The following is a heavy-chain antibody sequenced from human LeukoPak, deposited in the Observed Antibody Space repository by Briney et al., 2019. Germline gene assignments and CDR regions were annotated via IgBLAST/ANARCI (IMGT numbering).Heavy chain of an antibody. CDR3: ARAFRARYFDL. V-gene: IGHV4-39*01. CDR1: GGSITTSSYY. J-gene: IGHJ2*01. CDR2: IYYSGST. D-gene: IGHD2/OR15-2a*01. Sequence: SETLSLTCTVSGGSITTSSYYWGWIRQPPGKGLEWMVIIYYSGSTYYNPSLKGRVTISVDTAKNQFSLKLSSVTAADTAVYYCARAFRARYFDLWGRGTLVTVSS.